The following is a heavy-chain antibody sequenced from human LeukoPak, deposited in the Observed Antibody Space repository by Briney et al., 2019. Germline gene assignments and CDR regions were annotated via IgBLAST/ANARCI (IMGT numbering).Heavy chain of an antibody. Sequence: GGSLRLSCAASGFIVSANYMSWVRQTPGKGLEWVSIFYSGGATFYVDSVKGRFTISRDNSKNTLYLQMNSLRAEDTAVYYCAKDSRRSDYWGQGTLVTVSS. CDR3: AKDSRRSDY. CDR2: FYSGGAT. J-gene: IGHJ4*02. D-gene: IGHD2/OR15-2a*01. CDR1: GFIVSANY. V-gene: IGHV3-53*01.